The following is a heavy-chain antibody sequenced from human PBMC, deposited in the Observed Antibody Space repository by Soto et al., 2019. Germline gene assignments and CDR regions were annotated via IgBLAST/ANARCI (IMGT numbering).Heavy chain of an antibody. J-gene: IGHJ6*02. V-gene: IGHV1-8*01. CDR1: VYTFTSYD. Sequence: QVQLVQSGAEVKKPGASVQVSCKASVYTFTSYDINWVRQATGQGLERMGWMNPNSGKTGYAQKFQGRVTMTRNTFISTAYMELSSLRSEDTAVYYCARWPDGYYYYGMDVWGQGTTVTVSS. CDR3: ARWPDGYYYYGMDV. CDR2: MNPNSGKT.